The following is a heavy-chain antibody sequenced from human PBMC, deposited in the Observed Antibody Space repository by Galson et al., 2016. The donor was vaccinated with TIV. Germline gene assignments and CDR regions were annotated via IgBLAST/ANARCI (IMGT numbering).Heavy chain of an antibody. D-gene: IGHD3-16*01. V-gene: IGHV3-66*01. CDR3: ARDGPAGVEASTGQWGNYYGMDV. CDR2: IYSGGNT. Sequence: SLRLSCAASGFTVSSSYMSWVRQAPGKGLEWVSVIYSGGNTYFADNVKGRFSISRDNSKNTLYLQMNSLRADDTGVYYCARDGPAGVEASTGQWGNYYGMDVWGQGALVTVSS. CDR1: GFTVSSSY. J-gene: IGHJ6*02.